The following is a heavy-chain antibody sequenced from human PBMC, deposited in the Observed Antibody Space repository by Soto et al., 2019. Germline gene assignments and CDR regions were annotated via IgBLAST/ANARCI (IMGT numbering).Heavy chain of an antibody. J-gene: IGHJ5*02. CDR3: AKPAFSLPPNWFDP. V-gene: IGHV3-30*18. CDR2: ISYDGSNK. Sequence: GGSLRLSCAATGFTFSSYGMHWVRQAPGKGLEWVAVISYDGSNKYYADSVKGRFTFSRDISKNTLYLQMNSLRAEDTAVYYCAKPAFSLPPNWFDPWGQGTLVTVSS. CDR1: GFTFSSYG.